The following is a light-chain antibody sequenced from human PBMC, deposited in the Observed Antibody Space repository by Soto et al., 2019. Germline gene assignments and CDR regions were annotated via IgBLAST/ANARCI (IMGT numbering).Light chain of an antibody. Sequence: KVMTQSPATLSVPPGERATLTCRASQSVSSNLAWYQQKPGQAPRLLIYGASTRATGIPARFSGSGSGTEFTLTISSLQSEDFAVYYCQQSNNWPRPFGQGTKV. CDR1: QSVSSN. CDR3: QQSNNWPRP. J-gene: IGKJ1*01. CDR2: GAS. V-gene: IGKV3-15*01.